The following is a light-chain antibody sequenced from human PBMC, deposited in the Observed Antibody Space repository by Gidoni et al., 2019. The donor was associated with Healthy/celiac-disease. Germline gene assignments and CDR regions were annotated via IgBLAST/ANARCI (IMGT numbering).Light chain of an antibody. J-gene: IGKJ1*01. CDR3: QQYNSYPQT. CDR2: KAS. CDR1: QSISSW. Sequence: DIQMTQSPSTLSASVEDRVTITCPASQSISSWVAWYQQKPGKDPKLLIYKASSLESGVPTRCSGSGTGTEFTITISSLQPDYFSTYYYQQYNSYPQTFGQGTKVEIK. V-gene: IGKV1-5*03.